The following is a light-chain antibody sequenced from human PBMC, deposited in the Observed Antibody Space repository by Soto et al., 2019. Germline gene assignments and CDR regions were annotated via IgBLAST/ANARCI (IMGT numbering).Light chain of an antibody. CDR3: QQYSSSLYT. CDR1: QSVSSNY. CDR2: GAS. Sequence: EIVLTQSPGTLSLSPGEGVTLSCRASQSVSSNYLAWYQHKPGQAPRLIIYGASARATGIPDRFSGSGSGTDFTLTISRLEPEDFAVYYCQQYSSSLYTFGQGTKLEIK. J-gene: IGKJ2*01. V-gene: IGKV3-20*01.